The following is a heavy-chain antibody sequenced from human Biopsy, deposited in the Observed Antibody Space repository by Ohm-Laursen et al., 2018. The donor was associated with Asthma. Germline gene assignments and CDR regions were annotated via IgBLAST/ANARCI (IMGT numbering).Heavy chain of an antibody. Sequence: SLRLSCAAFGFTFSSYGMHWVRQAPGKGLEWVAVIWYDGSNKYYADSVKGRFTISRDNSKNTPYLQMNSLRAEDTAVYYCARGGLGYCSSTSCYQNYYYGMDVWGQGTTATVSS. J-gene: IGHJ6*02. CDR3: ARGGLGYCSSTSCYQNYYYGMDV. CDR2: IWYDGSNK. CDR1: GFTFSSYG. V-gene: IGHV3-33*01. D-gene: IGHD2-2*01.